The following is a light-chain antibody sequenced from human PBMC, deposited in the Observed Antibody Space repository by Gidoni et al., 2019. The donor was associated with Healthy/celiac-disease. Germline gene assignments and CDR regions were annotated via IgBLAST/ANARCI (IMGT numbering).Light chain of an antibody. CDR2: AAS. Sequence: IQFPQSPSSLSASVGDRVTIPCRSSQSISSYLNWYQQKPGKAPKLLIYAASSLQSGVPSRFSGSGSGTDFTLTISRLQPEDFATYYCQQSYSTLVTFGQGTRLEIK. J-gene: IGKJ5*01. CDR1: QSISSY. V-gene: IGKV1-39*01. CDR3: QQSYSTLVT.